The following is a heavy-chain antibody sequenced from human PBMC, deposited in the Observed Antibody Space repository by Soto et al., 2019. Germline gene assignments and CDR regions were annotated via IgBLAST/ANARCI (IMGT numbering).Heavy chain of an antibody. V-gene: IGHV4-30-4*01. CDR1: GGSISSGDYY. CDR2: IYYSGST. J-gene: IGHJ4*02. D-gene: IGHD5-18*01. Sequence: SETLSLTCTVSGGSISSGDYYWSWILQPPGKGLEWIGYIYYSGSTYYNPSLKSRVTISVDTSKNQFSLKLSSVTAADTAVYYCATMAEDTAMVDFDYWGQGTLVTVSS. CDR3: ATMAEDTAMVDFDY.